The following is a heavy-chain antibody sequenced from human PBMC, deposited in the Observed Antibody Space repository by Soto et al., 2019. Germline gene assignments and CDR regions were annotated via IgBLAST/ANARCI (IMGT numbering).Heavy chain of an antibody. CDR1: VGSISIGGYY. J-gene: IGHJ4*02. CDR3: ARHYDS. Sequence: PSETLSLXYTVSVGSISIGGYYWGWIRQHPGKGLEWIGYIYYSGSTYYNPSLKSRVTISVDTSKNQFSLKLIAVTAADTAVYYCARHYDSWGQGTMVTAPQ. V-gene: IGHV4-31*03. CDR2: IYYSGST.